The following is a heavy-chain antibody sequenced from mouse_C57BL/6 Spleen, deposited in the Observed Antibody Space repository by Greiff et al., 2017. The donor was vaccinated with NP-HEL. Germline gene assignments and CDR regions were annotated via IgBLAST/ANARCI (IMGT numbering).Heavy chain of an antibody. V-gene: IGHV1-55*01. J-gene: IGHJ2*01. CDR3: ARYELGDFDY. D-gene: IGHD2-3*01. CDR1: GYTFTSYW. CDR2: IYPGSGST. Sequence: VKLMESGAELVKPGASVKMSCKASGYTFTSYWITWVKQRPGQGLEWIGDIYPGSGSTNYNEKFKSKATLTVDTSSSTAYMQLSSLTSEDSAVYYCARYELGDFDYWGQGTTLTVSS.